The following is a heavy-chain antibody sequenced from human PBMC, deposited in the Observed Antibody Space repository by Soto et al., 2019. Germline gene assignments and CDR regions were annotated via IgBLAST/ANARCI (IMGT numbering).Heavy chain of an antibody. D-gene: IGHD2-8*01. V-gene: IGHV4-4*02. CDR1: GGSVSSSNC. Sequence: LSLTCAVSGGSVSSSNCGSWVRQPPVKVLEWILEIYHSGSTNYNPSLKSRVTISVDKSKNQFSLKLSSVTAADTAVYYCARDVRGCTNGICYTLTLDYWGQGTLVTVSS. J-gene: IGHJ4*02. CDR2: IYHSGST. CDR3: ARDVRGCTNGICYTLTLDY.